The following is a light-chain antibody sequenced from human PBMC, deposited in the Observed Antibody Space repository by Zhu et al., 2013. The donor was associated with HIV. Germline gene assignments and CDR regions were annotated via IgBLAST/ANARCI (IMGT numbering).Light chain of an antibody. CDR3: AAWDDSLSGYVV. CDR1: SSNIGAGYD. CDR2: ANN. Sequence: QSVLTQPPSMSGAPGQRVTISCTGSSSNIGAGYDVHWYQQVPGTAPKLLIYANNNRPSGVPDRFSGSKSGTSASLAITGLQAEDEADYYCAAWDDSLSGYVVFGGGTKLTVL. J-gene: IGLJ2*01. V-gene: IGLV1-40*01.